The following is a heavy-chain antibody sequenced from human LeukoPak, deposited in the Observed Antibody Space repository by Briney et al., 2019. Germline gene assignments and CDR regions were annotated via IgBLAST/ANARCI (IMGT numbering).Heavy chain of an antibody. J-gene: IGHJ4*02. CDR3: ARAISAMVADN. V-gene: IGHV3-33*01. CDR2: IWYDGSNT. CDR1: GFNFSNYG. Sequence: PGRSLRLSCAASGFNFSNYGMHWVRQAPGKGLEWVAIIWYDGSNTYYADSVKGRFTISRDNSKNTLYLQMNTLRAEDTAVYYCARAISAMVADNWGQGTLVTVSS. D-gene: IGHD5-18*01.